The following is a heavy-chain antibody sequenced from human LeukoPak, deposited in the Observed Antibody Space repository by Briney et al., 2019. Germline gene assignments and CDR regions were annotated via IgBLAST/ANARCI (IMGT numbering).Heavy chain of an antibody. V-gene: IGHV3-64*01. CDR1: GFTFSSYA. D-gene: IGHD3-10*01. J-gene: IGHJ4*02. CDR2: ISSNGGST. Sequence: GGSLRLSCAASGFTFSSYAMHWVRQAPGKGLEYVSAISSNGGSTYYANSVKGRFTISRDNSKNTLYLQMGSLRAEDMAVYYCARGRGVRVEPYYFDYWGQGTLVTVSS. CDR3: ARGRGVRVEPYYFDY.